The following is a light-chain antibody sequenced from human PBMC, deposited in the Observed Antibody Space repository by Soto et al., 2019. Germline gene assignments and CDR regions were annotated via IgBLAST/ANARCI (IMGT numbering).Light chain of an antibody. J-gene: IGLJ2*01. Sequence: QSVLTQPASVSGSPGQSITISCTGTSSDVGGYNYVSWYQRHPGKAPKLMIYEVSNRPSGVSNRFSGSKSGNTASLTISGLQAEDEADYYGSSYTTSSTVVFGGGTKLTVL. V-gene: IGLV2-14*01. CDR1: SSDVGGYNY. CDR3: SSYTTSSTVV. CDR2: EVS.